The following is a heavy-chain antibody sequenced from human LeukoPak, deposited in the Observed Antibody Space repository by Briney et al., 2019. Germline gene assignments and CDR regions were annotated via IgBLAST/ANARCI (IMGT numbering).Heavy chain of an antibody. D-gene: IGHD3-10*01. CDR2: ISGTGSAPST. CDR1: GFSFSNYG. Sequence: GGSLGLSCAASGFSFSNYGMSWVRQAPGKGLEWVSAISGTGSAPSTHHTDSVKGRFTISRDNSKSTLYLQMNSLRAEDTAVYYCVKEPLEKYGSGFFDMWGRGTMVTVSS. J-gene: IGHJ3*02. CDR3: VKEPLEKYGSGFFDM. V-gene: IGHV3-23*01.